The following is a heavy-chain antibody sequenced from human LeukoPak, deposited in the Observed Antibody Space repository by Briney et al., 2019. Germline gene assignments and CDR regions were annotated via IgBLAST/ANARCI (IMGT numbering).Heavy chain of an antibody. CDR1: GSSISSGSYY. D-gene: IGHD3-22*01. CDR3: ARDPMYYYDSSGPGGFDY. Sequence: SQTLSLTCTVSGSSISSGSYYWSWIRQPAGKGLEWIGRIYTSGSTNYNPSLKSRVTISVDTSKNQFSLKLSSVTAADTAVYYCARDPMYYYDSSGPGGFDYWGQGTLVTVSS. J-gene: IGHJ4*02. CDR2: IYTSGST. V-gene: IGHV4-61*02.